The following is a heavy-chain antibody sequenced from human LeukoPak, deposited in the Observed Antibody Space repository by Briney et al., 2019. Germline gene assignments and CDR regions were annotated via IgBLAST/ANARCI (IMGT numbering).Heavy chain of an antibody. CDR2: ISANNGNT. CDR3: ARDFPSGVGYSYGPSYYYYGIDV. Sequence: PSVKVSCKASGYTFTSYSISWVRQAPGQGLEWMGWISANNGNTNYAQKLQGRITMTTHTPTSTAYMELRSLRSDDTAVYYCARDFPSGVGYSYGPSYYYYGIDVWGQGTTVTVSS. CDR1: GYTFTSYS. J-gene: IGHJ6*02. V-gene: IGHV1-18*01. D-gene: IGHD5-18*01.